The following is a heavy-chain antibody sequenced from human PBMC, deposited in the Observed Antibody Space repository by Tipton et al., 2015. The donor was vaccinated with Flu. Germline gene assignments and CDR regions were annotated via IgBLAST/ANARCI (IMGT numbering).Heavy chain of an antibody. CDR2: IFRTGTT. CDR3: ARTVYDYVWGSYRPFDY. D-gene: IGHD3-16*02. J-gene: IGHJ4*02. Sequence: TLSLTCSLSADSISSDYYWGWIRQPPGKGLEWIGNIFRTGTTYRNPSLKSRVTISIDRSKNQFSLKLFSVTAADTAVYYCARTVYDYVWGSYRPFDYWGQGTLVTVSS. V-gene: IGHV4-38-2*01. CDR1: ADSISSDYY.